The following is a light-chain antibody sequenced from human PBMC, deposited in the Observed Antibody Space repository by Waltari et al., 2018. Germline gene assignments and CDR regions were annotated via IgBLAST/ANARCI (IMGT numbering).Light chain of an antibody. CDR2: YAS. V-gene: IGKV1-13*02. CDR1: QDINND. J-gene: IGKJ1*01. Sequence: IQLTQSPSSLSASVGDRVTIACRASQDINNDLAWYQQKPGKAPKLLIYYASSLQSGVPSRFSGSGSGTDFTLTISSLQPEDFATYHCQQSYGTPPTFGQGTKVEIK. CDR3: QQSYGTPPT.